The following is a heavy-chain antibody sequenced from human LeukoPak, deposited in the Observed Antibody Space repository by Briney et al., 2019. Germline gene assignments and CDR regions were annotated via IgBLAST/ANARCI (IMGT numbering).Heavy chain of an antibody. V-gene: IGHV1-69*13. CDR3: ARDDSVGETAWWFDP. Sequence: ASVKVSCKASGGTFSSYAISWVRQAPGQGLEWMGGIIPIFGTANYAQKFQGRVTIAADESRSTAYMELSSLRSEDTAVYYCARDDSVGETAWWFDPWGQGTLVTVSS. J-gene: IGHJ5*02. CDR1: GGTFSSYA. CDR2: IIPIFGTA. D-gene: IGHD1-26*01.